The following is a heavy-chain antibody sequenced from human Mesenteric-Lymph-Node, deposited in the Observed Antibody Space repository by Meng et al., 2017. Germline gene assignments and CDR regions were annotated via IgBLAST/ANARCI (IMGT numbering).Heavy chain of an antibody. CDR2: INVYNGNT. J-gene: IGHJ4*02. CDR1: GYTLTGDG. V-gene: IGHV1-18*01. Sequence: GQLWHSGAEVKKPGASVHVPCKASGYTLTGDGFSWVRQAPGQGLEWMGWINVYNGNTNYAQKFQGRVTMTTDASTSTGYMELRSLRSDDTAVYYCARRGNPYLDLWGQGTLVTVSS. CDR3: ARRGNPYLDL.